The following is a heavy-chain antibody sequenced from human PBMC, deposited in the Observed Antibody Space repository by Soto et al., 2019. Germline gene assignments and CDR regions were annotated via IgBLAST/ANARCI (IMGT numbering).Heavy chain of an antibody. V-gene: IGHV1-69*08. CDR3: AREDRDRETGLVPAAIDGMDV. D-gene: IGHD2-2*01. Sequence: QVQLVQSGAEVKKPGSSVKVSCKASGGTFSRYSITWVRQATGHGLEWIGRIIPICGIASYAQKFQGRVTITADESTSTAYMELSSLRSDDTAVYYCAREDRDRETGLVPAAIDGMDVWGQGTTVTVSS. CDR2: IIPICGIA. CDR1: GGTFSRYS. J-gene: IGHJ6*02.